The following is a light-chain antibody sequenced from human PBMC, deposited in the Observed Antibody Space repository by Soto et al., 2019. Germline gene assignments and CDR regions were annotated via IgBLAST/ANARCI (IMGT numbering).Light chain of an antibody. Sequence: DIQMTQSPSSLSASVGDRVTITCQASQGISNYLNWYQQKPGKAPNLLIYDASKLDTGVSSRCSGSGSGTDFTYTITSLQPEDFATYYCHQYDDLPLTFGGGTKVEIK. CDR1: QGISNY. CDR2: DAS. J-gene: IGKJ4*01. CDR3: HQYDDLPLT. V-gene: IGKV1-33*01.